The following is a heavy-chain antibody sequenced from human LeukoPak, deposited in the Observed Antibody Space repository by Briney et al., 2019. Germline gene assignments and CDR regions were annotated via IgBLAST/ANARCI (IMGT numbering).Heavy chain of an antibody. CDR1: GYSFTSYG. Sequence: GESLKISCKGSGYSFTSYGISWVRQAPGQGLEWMGWISAYNGNTNYAQKLQGRVTMTTDTSTSTAYMELRSLRSDDTAVYYCARDRLYCSSTSCYYGMDVWGQGTTVTVSS. J-gene: IGHJ6*02. CDR2: ISAYNGNT. V-gene: IGHV1-18*01. CDR3: ARDRLYCSSTSCYYGMDV. D-gene: IGHD2-2*01.